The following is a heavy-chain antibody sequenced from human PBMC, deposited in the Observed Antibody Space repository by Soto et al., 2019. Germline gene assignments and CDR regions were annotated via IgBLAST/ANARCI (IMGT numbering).Heavy chain of an antibody. CDR3: ARVFPIYYDSSGYYYYYGMDV. J-gene: IGHJ6*02. CDR1: GGSVSSGSYY. Sequence: SETLSLTCTVSGGSVSSGSYYWSWIRQPPGKGLEWIGYIYYSGSTNYNPSLKSRVTISVDTSKNQLSLKLSSVTAADTAGDNCARVFPIYYDSSGYYYYYGMDVWGQGTTVTSP. D-gene: IGHD3-22*01. V-gene: IGHV4-61*01. CDR2: IYYSGST.